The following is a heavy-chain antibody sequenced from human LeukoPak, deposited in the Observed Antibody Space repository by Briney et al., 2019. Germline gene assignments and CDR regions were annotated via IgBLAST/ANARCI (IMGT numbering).Heavy chain of an antibody. Sequence: PGGSLRLSCAASGVIFSSYWMHWVRQAPGKGLVWVSRINSDGSSTSYADSVKGRFTISRDNAKNTLYLQMNSLRAEDTAVYYCANRGGGFDYWGQGTLVTVSS. V-gene: IGHV3-74*01. J-gene: IGHJ4*02. CDR1: GVIFSSYW. CDR3: ANRGGGFDY. CDR2: INSDGSST. D-gene: IGHD2-15*01.